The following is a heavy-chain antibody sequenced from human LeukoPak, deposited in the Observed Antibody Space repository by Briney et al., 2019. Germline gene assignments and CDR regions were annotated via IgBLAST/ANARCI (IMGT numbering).Heavy chain of an antibody. CDR1: GGSISSGGYY. CDR3: ARTGESITIFGVVITYFDY. Sequence: SETLSLTCTVSGGSISSGGYYWSWIRQHPGKGLEWIGYIYYSGSTYYNPSLKSRVTISVDTSKNQFSLELSSVTAADTAVYYCARTGESITIFGVVITYFDYWGQGTLVTVSS. CDR2: IYYSGST. V-gene: IGHV4-31*03. D-gene: IGHD3-3*01. J-gene: IGHJ4*02.